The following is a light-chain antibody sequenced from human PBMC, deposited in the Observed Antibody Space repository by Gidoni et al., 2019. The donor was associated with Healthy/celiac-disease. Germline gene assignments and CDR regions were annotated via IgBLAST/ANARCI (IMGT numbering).Light chain of an antibody. CDR1: QSVLSSSNNKNY. CDR3: QQYYSNPRT. Sequence: DIVMTQSPDSLSVSLGERATINCKSSQSVLSSSNNKNYLAWYQQKPGKAPKLLIYWATTRESGVPERFSGSGSGTDFTLTISSLQAEDVAVYYCQQYYSNPRTFGQGTKVEIK. CDR2: WAT. J-gene: IGKJ1*01. V-gene: IGKV4-1*01.